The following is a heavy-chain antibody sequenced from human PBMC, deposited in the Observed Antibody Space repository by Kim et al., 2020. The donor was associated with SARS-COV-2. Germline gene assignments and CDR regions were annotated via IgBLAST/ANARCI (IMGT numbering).Heavy chain of an antibody. Sequence: ASVKVSCKAAGYTFTSYYIHWVRQAPGQGLEWMGMITPSGGSTSYAQRFQGRVTMTRDTSTSTVYMELSSLRSEDTAVYYCASASGYYGPEDVWGQGTTV. CDR3: ASASGYYGPEDV. V-gene: IGHV1-46*01. CDR1: GYTFTSYY. D-gene: IGHD3-3*01. J-gene: IGHJ6*02. CDR2: ITPSGGST.